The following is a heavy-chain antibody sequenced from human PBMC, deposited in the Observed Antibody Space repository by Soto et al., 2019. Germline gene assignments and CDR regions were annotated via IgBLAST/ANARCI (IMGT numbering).Heavy chain of an antibody. CDR2: ISDSGDYT. V-gene: IGHV3-23*01. CDR1: GFTFGSYG. Sequence: EVQLLESGGGLVQPGGSLRLSCAASGFTFGSYGMSWVRQAPGKGLERVSGISDSGDYTFYADSVKGRFTISRDNAKNTLYLQSDSLRAEDTAVYYCAKHKERIPYFDYWGQGTLVTVSS. D-gene: IGHD2-2*02. CDR3: AKHKERIPYFDY. J-gene: IGHJ4*02.